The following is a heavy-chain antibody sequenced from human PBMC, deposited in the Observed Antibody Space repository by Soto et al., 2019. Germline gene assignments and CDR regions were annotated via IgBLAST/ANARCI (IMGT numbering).Heavy chain of an antibody. CDR2: IYYSGST. CDR3: ARAGDCSSTICYQYYYYYMDV. Sequence: QVQLQESGPGLVKPSETLSLTCTVSGGSISSYYWSWIRQPPGKGLEWIGYIYYSGSTNYNPSLKSRVTISVDTSKNQFSLKLSSVTAADTAVYYCARAGDCSSTICYQYYYYYMDVWGKGTTVTVSS. V-gene: IGHV4-59*01. J-gene: IGHJ6*03. D-gene: IGHD2-2*01. CDR1: GGSISSYY.